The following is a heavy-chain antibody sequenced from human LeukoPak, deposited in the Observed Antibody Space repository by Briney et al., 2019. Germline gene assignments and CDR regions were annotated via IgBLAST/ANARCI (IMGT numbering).Heavy chain of an antibody. CDR3: ARGPTRYYSDY. J-gene: IGHJ4*02. Sequence: SETLSLTCTVSGGSISSYYGSWIRQSPGKGLQWIGYIFYSGSTNYNPSLKSRVTISVDTSKNQFSLNLTSVTAADTALYYCARGPTRYYSDYWGQGTLVTVSS. D-gene: IGHD1-1*01. V-gene: IGHV4-59*01. CDR1: GGSISSYY. CDR2: IFYSGST.